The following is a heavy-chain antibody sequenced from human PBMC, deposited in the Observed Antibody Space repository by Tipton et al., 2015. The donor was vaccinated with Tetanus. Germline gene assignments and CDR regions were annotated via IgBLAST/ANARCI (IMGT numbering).Heavy chain of an antibody. V-gene: IGHV3-23*01. D-gene: IGHD1-26*01. CDR3: AGGSYFLFYYYMDV. CDR2: ISGSGGST. CDR1: GFTFSSYA. J-gene: IGHJ6*03. Sequence: SLRLSCAASGFTFSSYAMSWVRQAPEKGLEWVSAISGSGGSTYYADSVKGRFTISRDNSKNTLYLQMNSLRAEDTAVYYCAGGSYFLFYYYMDVWGKGTTVTVSS.